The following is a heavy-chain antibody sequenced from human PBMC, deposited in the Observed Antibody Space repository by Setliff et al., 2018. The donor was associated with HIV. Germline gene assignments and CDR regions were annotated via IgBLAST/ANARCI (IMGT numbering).Heavy chain of an antibody. J-gene: IGHJ4*02. CDR2: IYYSGST. CDR1: GYSISSGYY. Sequence: SETLSLTCAVSGYSISSGYYWGWIRQPPGKGLEWIGYIYYSGSTNYNPSLKSRVTISVDTSKNQFSLKLTSMTAADTAVYYCALRRYSSWARFDSWGQGTLVTVSS. V-gene: IGHV4-38-2*01. CDR3: ALRRYSSWARFDS. D-gene: IGHD2-21*01.